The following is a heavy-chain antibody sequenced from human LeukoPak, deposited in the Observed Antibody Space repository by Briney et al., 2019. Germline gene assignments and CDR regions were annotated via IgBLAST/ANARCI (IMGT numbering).Heavy chain of an antibody. J-gene: IGHJ4*02. Sequence: SETLSLTCTVSGGSISSYFWSWIRQPPGKGLEWIGYIYYSGSTNYNPSLKSRVTISIDESKTQFSLRLSSVTAADTAVYYCARGYYYFDYWAREPWSPSPQ. CDR2: IYYSGST. V-gene: IGHV4-59*08. D-gene: IGHD2-15*01. CDR3: ARGYYYFDY. CDR1: GGSISSYF.